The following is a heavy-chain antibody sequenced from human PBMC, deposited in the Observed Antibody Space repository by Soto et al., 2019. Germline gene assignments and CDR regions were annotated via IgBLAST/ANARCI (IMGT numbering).Heavy chain of an antibody. V-gene: IGHV4-30-2*01. CDR1: GGSFISGGYS. CDR2: SYVSGSS. CDR3: ARGMVRGVLAY. Sequence: SETLSLTCAVSGGSFISGGYSWTWIRQPPGKGLEWIGYSYVSGSSYYNPSLESRVTISVDGSKNQFSLQLRSVTAADTAVYYCARGMVRGVLAYWGQGALVTVSS. J-gene: IGHJ4*02. D-gene: IGHD3-10*01.